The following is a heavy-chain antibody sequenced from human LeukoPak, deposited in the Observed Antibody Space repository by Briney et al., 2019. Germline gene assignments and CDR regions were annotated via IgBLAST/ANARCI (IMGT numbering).Heavy chain of an antibody. Sequence: GGSLRLSCSASGFAFSSYEMNWVRQAPGMGLEWVSYIDGSGGSIHYADSVKGRFTISRDNAENSLYLQMKSLRAEDTALYYCARGQTGCGGVCYDYWGQGILVADSS. CDR1: GFAFSSYE. D-gene: IGHD2-21*02. CDR2: IDGSGGSI. J-gene: IGHJ4*02. CDR3: ARGQTGCGGVCYDY. V-gene: IGHV3-48*03.